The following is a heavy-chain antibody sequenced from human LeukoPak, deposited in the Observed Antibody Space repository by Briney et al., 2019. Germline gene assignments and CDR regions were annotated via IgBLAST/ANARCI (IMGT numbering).Heavy chain of an antibody. CDR1: GFSFSNYG. D-gene: IGHD6-19*01. CDR2: ISGSGGNI. J-gene: IGHJ4*02. CDR3: AREDSSGWADY. V-gene: IGHV3-23*01. Sequence: QPGGSLRLSCAASGFSFSNYGMSWVRQAPGKGLEWVSTISGSGGNIYYADSVKGRFTISRDNAKNSLYLQMNSLRAEDTAVYYCAREDSSGWADYWGQGTLVTVSS.